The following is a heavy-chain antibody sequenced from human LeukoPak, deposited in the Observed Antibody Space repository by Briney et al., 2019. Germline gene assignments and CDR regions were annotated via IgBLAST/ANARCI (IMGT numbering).Heavy chain of an antibody. V-gene: IGHV1-46*01. CDR1: GYTFTSYY. J-gene: IGHJ5*02. Sequence: ASVKVSRKASGYTFTSYYMHWVRQAPGQGLEWMGIINPSGGRTSYAQKFQGRVTMTRDTSTSTIYIELYSLRSDDTAVYYCARGGGDYGDTRFDPWGQGTLVTVSS. CDR3: ARGGGDYGDTRFDP. CDR2: INPSGGRT. D-gene: IGHD4-17*01.